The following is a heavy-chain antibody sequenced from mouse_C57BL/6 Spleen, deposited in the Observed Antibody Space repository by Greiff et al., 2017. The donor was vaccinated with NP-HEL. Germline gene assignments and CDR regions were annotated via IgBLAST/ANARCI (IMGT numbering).Heavy chain of an antibody. J-gene: IGHJ2*01. Sequence: DVKLVESGGGLVKPGGSLKLSCAASGFTFSDYGMHWVRQAPEKGLEWVAYISSGSSTIYYADKVKGRVTISRDNAKNTLFLQMTSLRSEDTAMYYCARRNIWDYFDYWGKGTTLTVAS. D-gene: IGHD1-1*02. CDR2: ISSGSSTI. CDR1: GFTFSDYG. CDR3: ARRNIWDYFDY. V-gene: IGHV5-17*01.